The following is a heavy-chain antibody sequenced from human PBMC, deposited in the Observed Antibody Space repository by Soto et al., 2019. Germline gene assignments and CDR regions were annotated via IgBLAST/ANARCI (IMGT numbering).Heavy chain of an antibody. D-gene: IGHD1-26*01. CDR3: AKKHYSGSYGYYDH. V-gene: IGHV3-23*01. J-gene: IGHJ4*02. Sequence: EVQLLESGGGLVQPGGSLRLSCAASGFTFSSYGMSWVRQAPGKGLEWVSTISGSGGSTYHADSVKGLFTISRDNSKNTMWLQMNSLSAEDTAIYYCAKKHYSGSYGYYDHWGQGTLVTVSS. CDR2: ISGSGGST. CDR1: GFTFSSYG.